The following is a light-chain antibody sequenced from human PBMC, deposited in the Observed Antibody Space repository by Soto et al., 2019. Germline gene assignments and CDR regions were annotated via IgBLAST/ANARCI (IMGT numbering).Light chain of an antibody. V-gene: IGKV3-15*01. J-gene: IGKJ4*01. Sequence: EIVMTQSPATLSVSPGERATLSCRASQSVSSYLAWYQQKPGQAPRLLIYGASTRATDIPARFSGSGSGTEFTLTMSSLQSEDFALYYCQQYNNWPLTFGGGTKVEIK. CDR1: QSVSSY. CDR2: GAS. CDR3: QQYNNWPLT.